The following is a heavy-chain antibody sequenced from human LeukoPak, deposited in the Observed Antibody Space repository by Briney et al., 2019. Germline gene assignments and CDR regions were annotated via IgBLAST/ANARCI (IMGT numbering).Heavy chain of an antibody. Sequence: SETLSLTCTVSGYSISSGYYWGWIRQPPGKGLEWIGSIYYSGSTYYNPSLKSRVTISVDTSKNQFSLKLSSVTAADTAVYYCARPEKTGTPAFDIWGQGTMVTVSS. D-gene: IGHD1-7*01. V-gene: IGHV4-38-2*02. CDR2: IYYSGST. J-gene: IGHJ3*02. CDR1: GYSISSGYY. CDR3: ARPEKTGTPAFDI.